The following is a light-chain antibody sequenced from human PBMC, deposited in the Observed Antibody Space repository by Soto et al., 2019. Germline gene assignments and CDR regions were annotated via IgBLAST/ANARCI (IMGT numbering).Light chain of an antibody. CDR1: QTIINW. CDR2: KAS. J-gene: IGKJ1*01. V-gene: IGKV1-5*03. Sequence: DIQMTQSPSTLSASVGDRVTITCRASQTIINWLAWYQQKPGKAPKLLIYKASTLEGGVPSRFSGSGSGTEFTLTISSLQPDDFATYYCQQYNSYSWTFGQGTKV. CDR3: QQYNSYSWT.